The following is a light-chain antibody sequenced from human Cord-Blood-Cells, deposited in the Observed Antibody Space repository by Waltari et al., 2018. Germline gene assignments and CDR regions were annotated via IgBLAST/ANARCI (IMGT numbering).Light chain of an antibody. Sequence: IVLTQSPATLSLSPGERATLSCRASQSVSSYLACYQHKPGQAPRLLIYDASNRATCIPARFSGSGSGTDFSLTISSLEPEDFAVYYCQQRSNWWTFGQGTKVEIK. CDR3: QQRSNWWT. CDR2: DAS. V-gene: IGKV3-11*01. J-gene: IGKJ1*01. CDR1: QSVSSY.